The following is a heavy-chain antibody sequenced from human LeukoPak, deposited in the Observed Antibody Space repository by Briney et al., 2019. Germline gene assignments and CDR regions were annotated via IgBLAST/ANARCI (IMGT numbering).Heavy chain of an antibody. Sequence: APVKVSCKASGGTFSSYAISWVRQAPGQGLEWMGEIIPIFGTANYAQKFQGRVTITADESTSTAYMELSSLRSDDTAVYYCARDYYDRGSSGYWGQGTLVTVSS. CDR1: GGTFSSYA. J-gene: IGHJ4*02. CDR2: IIPIFGTA. D-gene: IGHD3-22*01. CDR3: ARDYYDRGSSGY. V-gene: IGHV1-69*01.